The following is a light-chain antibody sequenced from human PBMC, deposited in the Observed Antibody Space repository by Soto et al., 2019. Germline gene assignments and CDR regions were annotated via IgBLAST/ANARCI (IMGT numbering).Light chain of an antibody. CDR2: GNT. J-gene: IGLJ3*02. CDR1: SSNIGAGYD. V-gene: IGLV1-40*01. Sequence: QSVLTQPPSVSGAPGQRVTISCTGSSSNIGAGYDVHWYQQLPGRAPKLLIYGNTNRPSGVPDRFSGSKSGTSASLAITGLQAEDEADYYCQSYDSSLCGWVFGGGTKVTVL. CDR3: QSYDSSLCGWV.